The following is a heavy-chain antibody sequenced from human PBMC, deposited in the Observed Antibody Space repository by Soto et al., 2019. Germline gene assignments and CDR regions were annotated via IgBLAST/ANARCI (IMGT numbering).Heavy chain of an antibody. D-gene: IGHD3-10*01. V-gene: IGHV3-23*01. Sequence: GGSLRLSCAASGFPFINFAMSWVRQSPGKGLERVSAISGTGSRTWYADSVRGRFTVSRDNSKNTLYLQMNSLRDEDTAVYYRAKFGASGSYFQFDYWGPGTLVTVSS. CDR2: ISGTGSRT. J-gene: IGHJ4*02. CDR1: GFPFINFA. CDR3: AKFGASGSYFQFDY.